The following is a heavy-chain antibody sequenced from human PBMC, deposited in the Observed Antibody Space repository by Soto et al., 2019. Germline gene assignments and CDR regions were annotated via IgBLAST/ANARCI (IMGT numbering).Heavy chain of an antibody. Sequence: GGSLRLSCAASGFTFSIYGMHWVRHAPGKGLEWVAVISYDGSNKYYADSVKGRFTISRDNSKNTLYLQMNSLRAEDMAVYYCAKDYSVVVVTYFDYWGQGTLVTVSS. CDR3: AKDYSVVVVTYFDY. V-gene: IGHV3-30*18. CDR1: GFTFSIYG. D-gene: IGHD3-22*01. J-gene: IGHJ4*02. CDR2: ISYDGSNK.